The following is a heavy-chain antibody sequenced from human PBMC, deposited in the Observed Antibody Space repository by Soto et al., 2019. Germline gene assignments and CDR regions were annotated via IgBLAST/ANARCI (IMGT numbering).Heavy chain of an antibody. CDR1: GCAFTSYG. J-gene: IGHJ4*02. V-gene: IGHV1-18*04. CDR2: ISAYNGNT. D-gene: IGHD6-25*01. CDR3: ARDLRHMVYSSDQGSDY. Sequence: GASVRVSCKASGCAFTSYGISWVRQAPLRGLEWMVCISAYNGNTNYAQKLQGRVTMTTDTSTSTAYMELRSLRSEDTAVYYCARDLRHMVYSSDQGSDYCGQRSMVIFSS.